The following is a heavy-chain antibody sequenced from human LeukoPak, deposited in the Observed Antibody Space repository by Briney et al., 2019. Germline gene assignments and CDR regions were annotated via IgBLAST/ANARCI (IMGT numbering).Heavy chain of an antibody. CDR1: GGSISSSTYY. V-gene: IGHV4-39*01. J-gene: IGHJ4*02. CDR3: ARLQIHFDY. CDR2: IYYGGST. Sequence: PSETLSLTCTVSGGSISSSTYYWGWIRQPPGKGLEWIGNIYYGGSTYSNPSLKSRVTISVDTSKNQFSLKLSSVTAADTAVYYCARLQIHFDYWGQGTLVTVSS.